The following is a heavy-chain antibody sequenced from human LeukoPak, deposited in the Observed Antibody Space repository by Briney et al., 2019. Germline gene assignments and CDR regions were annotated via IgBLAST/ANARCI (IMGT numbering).Heavy chain of an antibody. D-gene: IGHD4-23*01. J-gene: IGHJ6*02. CDR3: ARDQLLYAGYYYAMDV. CDR2: VSYDGGKI. V-gene: IGHV3-30-3*01. Sequence: GGSLRLSCAASGFTFSRFAMHWVRQAPGGGLEWVSVVSYDGGKIYYAESVKGRFTISRDNSRSTLYLQMNSLRPEDTAVYYCARDQLLYAGYYYAMDVWDQGTTVTVSS. CDR1: GFTFSRFA.